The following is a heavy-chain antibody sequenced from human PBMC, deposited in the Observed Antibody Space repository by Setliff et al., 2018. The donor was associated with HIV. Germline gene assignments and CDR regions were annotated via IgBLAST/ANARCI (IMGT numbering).Heavy chain of an antibody. J-gene: IGHJ4*02. CDR2: INSGKGNT. CDR3: ARDGAYVWGTYRYQGFDH. CDR1: GYTFFSYA. Sequence: ASVKVSCKASGYTFFSYALHWMRQAPGQRLEWMGWINSGKGNTEYSQKFQGRVTITRDTSATTVYMELSRLRSEDTAVYYCARDGAYVWGTYRYQGFDHWGQGTLVTVSS. V-gene: IGHV1-3*01. D-gene: IGHD3-16*02.